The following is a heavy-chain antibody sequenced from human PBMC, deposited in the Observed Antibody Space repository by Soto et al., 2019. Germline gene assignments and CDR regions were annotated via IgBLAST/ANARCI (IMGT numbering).Heavy chain of an antibody. D-gene: IGHD6-13*01. CDR2: ISAYNGNT. CDR3: ARCGIAAAGRIYYYYYGMDV. V-gene: IGHV1-18*01. J-gene: IGHJ6*02. Sequence: ASVKVSCKASGYTFTSYGISWVRQAPGQGLEWMGWISAYNGNTNYAQKLQGRVTMTTDTSTSTAYMELRSLRSDDTAVYYCARCGIAAAGRIYYYYYGMDVWGQGTTVTVSS. CDR1: GYTFTSYG.